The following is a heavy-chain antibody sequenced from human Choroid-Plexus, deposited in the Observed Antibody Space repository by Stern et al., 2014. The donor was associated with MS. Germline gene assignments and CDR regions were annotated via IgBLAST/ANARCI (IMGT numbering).Heavy chain of an antibody. V-gene: IGHV3-30*18. J-gene: IGHJ5*02. CDR1: GFTFGSCA. CDR3: AKDRQYLTYFFDH. Sequence: VHLVESGGGVVQPGRPLRLSCVASGFTFGSCAMRWVRQAPGKGLEWVGGVSHDGSYKYYADSVKGRFTISRDNSQNTLYMQMSSLRPEDTAVYYCAKDRQYLTYFFDHWGQGSLVTVSS. D-gene: IGHD2/OR15-2a*01. CDR2: VSHDGSYK.